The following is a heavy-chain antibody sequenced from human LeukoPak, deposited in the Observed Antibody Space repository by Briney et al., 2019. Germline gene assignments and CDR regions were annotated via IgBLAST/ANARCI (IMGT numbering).Heavy chain of an antibody. CDR1: GFTFSSYS. V-gene: IGHV3-74*01. Sequence: GGSLRLSCAASGFTFSSYSMNWVRQAPGKGLVWVSHNSDGSWTSCADSVKGRFTISKDNAKNTVYLQMNSLRAEDTAVYYCVSFYETYWGRGTLVTVSS. J-gene: IGHJ4*02. CDR3: VSFYETY. D-gene: IGHD2/OR15-2a*01. CDR2: NSDGSWT.